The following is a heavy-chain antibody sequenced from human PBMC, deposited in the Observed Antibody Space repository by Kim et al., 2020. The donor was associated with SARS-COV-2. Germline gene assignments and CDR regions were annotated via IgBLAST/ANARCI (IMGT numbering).Heavy chain of an antibody. CDR3: SCLCPFAFMD. CDR2: IYYSGNT. J-gene: IGHJ6*03. Sequence: SETLSLTCTVSDGAISSFYWSCIRQPPGKGLEWVGYIYYSGNTNYNPSLTTRVTSSLDTSNKPYSLNLCSLTAPDPDVYYVSCLCPFAFMD. CDR1: DGAISSFY. V-gene: IGHV4-59*08.